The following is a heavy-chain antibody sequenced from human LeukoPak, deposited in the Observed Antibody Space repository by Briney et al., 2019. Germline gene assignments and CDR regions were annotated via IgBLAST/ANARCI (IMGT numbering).Heavy chain of an antibody. V-gene: IGHV4-34*01. J-gene: IGHJ4*02. CDR3: ARGFDGGWFNDY. CDR2: INHSGST. D-gene: IGHD4-23*01. Sequence: PSETLSLTCSVSGDSISSYYWSWIRQPPGKGLEWIGEINHSGSTNYNPSLKSRVTISVDTSKNQFSLKLSSVTAADTAVYYCARGFDGGWFNDYWGQGTLVTVSS. CDR1: GDSISSYY.